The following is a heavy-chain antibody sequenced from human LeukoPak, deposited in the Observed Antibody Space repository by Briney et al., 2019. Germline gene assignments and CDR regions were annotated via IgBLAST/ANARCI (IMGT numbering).Heavy chain of an antibody. CDR1: GFTFSSYS. CDR3: ARALNGYDY. J-gene: IGHJ4*02. D-gene: IGHD5-24*01. Sequence: GGSLRLSCAVPGFTFSSYSMNWVRQAPGKGLEWVSYISSSSSTIYYADSVKGRFTISRDNAKNSLYLQMNSLRAEDTAVYYCARALNGYDYWGQGTLVTVSS. V-gene: IGHV3-48*01. CDR2: ISSSSSTI.